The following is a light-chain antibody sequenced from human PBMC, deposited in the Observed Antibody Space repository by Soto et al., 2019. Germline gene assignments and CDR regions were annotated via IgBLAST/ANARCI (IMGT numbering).Light chain of an antibody. CDR2: QVS. CDR3: SLKTSSVTWV. CDR1: SIDVGNFDL. Sequence: QSVLTQPASVSGSPGQSVTISCTGTSIDVGNFDLVSWYQQPPGTAPKLLIYQVSNRPSGVPDRFSGSQSGNTASLTISGLQAEDEADYYCSLKTSSVTWVFGGGTK. J-gene: IGLJ3*02. V-gene: IGLV2-18*01.